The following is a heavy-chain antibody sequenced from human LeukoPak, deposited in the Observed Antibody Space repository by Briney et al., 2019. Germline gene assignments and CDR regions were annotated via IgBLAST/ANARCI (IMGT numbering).Heavy chain of an antibody. CDR3: AKGSSSWYPFDY. V-gene: IGHV3-23*01. CDR2: ISGGGDST. CDR1: GFTFSSYA. Sequence: GGSLRLSCAASGFTFSSYAMSWVRQAPGKGLEWVSAISGGGDSTYFADSVKGRFTISRDNSKNTLYLQMNTLGAEDTAVYCCAKGSSSWYPFDYWGQGTLVTVSS. J-gene: IGHJ4*02. D-gene: IGHD6-13*01.